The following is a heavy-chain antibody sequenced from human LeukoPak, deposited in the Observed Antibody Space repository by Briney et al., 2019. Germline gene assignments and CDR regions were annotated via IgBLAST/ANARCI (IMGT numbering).Heavy chain of an antibody. J-gene: IGHJ5*02. CDR1: GGSFSGYY. V-gene: IGHV4-34*01. D-gene: IGHD3-10*01. Sequence: SETPSLTCAVYGGSFSGYYWSWIRQPPGKGLEWIGEINHSGSTNYNPSLKSRVTISVDTSKNQFSLKLSSVTAADTAVYYCARGSGPFDPWGQGTLVTVSS. CDR3: ARGSGPFDP. CDR2: INHSGST.